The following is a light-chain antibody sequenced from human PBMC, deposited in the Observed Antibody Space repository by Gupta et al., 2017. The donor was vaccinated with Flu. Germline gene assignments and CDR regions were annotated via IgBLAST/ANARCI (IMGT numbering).Light chain of an antibody. CDR2: RDI. CDR1: NIENRN. Sequence: ALGQTSSITCGGNNIENRNVHWYQQKPGQAPVLGIYRDISRPAGIPERFSGSNSGNTATLTISGAQAGDEADYYCQVWDSSTEVFGGGTKLTVL. V-gene: IGLV3-9*01. J-gene: IGLJ2*01. CDR3: QVWDSSTEV.